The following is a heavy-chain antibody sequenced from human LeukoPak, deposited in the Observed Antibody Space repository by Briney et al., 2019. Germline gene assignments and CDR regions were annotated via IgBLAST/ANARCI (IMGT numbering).Heavy chain of an antibody. CDR3: ARGECVLRFLEGDYYMDV. CDR2: INPSGGST. D-gene: IGHD3-3*01. V-gene: IGHV1-46*03. Sequence: ASVKVSCKASGYTFTSYYMHWVRQAPGQGLEWMGIINPSGGSTSYAQKFQGRVTMTRDTSTSTVYMELSSLRSEDTAVYYCARGECVLRFLEGDYYMDVWGKGTTVTVSS. CDR1: GYTFTSYY. J-gene: IGHJ6*03.